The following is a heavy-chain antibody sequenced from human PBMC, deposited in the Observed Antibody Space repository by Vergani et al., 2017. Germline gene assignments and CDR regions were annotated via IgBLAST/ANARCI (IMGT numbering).Heavy chain of an antibody. V-gene: IGHV3-38-3*01. J-gene: IGHJ6*03. CDR3: ANEGGSGWYTNYYYYMDV. CDR2: ISGGST. CDR1: GFTVSSNE. Sequence: EVQLVESRGVLVQPGGSLRLSCAASGFTVSSNEMSWVRQAPGKGLEWVSSISGGSTYYADSRKGRFTISRDNSKNTLHLQMNSLRAEDTAVYYCANEGGSGWYTNYYYYMDVWGKGTTVTVSS. D-gene: IGHD6-19*01.